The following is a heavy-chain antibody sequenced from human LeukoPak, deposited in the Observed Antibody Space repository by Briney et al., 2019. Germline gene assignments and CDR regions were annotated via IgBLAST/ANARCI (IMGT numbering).Heavy chain of an antibody. J-gene: IGHJ6*02. D-gene: IGHD2-2*01. CDR2: IYYSGST. V-gene: IGHV4-31*03. CDR3: ASALGYCSSTSCHYYYYGMDV. CDR1: GGSISSGGYY. Sequence: SETLSLTCTVSGGSISSGGYYWSWIRQHPGKGLEWIGYIYYSGSTHYNPSLKSRVTISVDTSKNQFSLKLSSVTAADTAVYYCASALGYCSSTSCHYYYYGMDVWGQGTTVTVSS.